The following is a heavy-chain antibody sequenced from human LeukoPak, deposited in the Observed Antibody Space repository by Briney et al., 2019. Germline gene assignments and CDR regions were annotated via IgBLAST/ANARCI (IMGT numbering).Heavy chain of an antibody. J-gene: IGHJ6*02. CDR3: ARGHYGMDV. Sequence: GGSLRLSCAASGFTFSDYYMNWIRQAPGKGLEWISYISSSGGTIYYADSVQGRFTISRDNAHNSVYLHMNSLRAEDTAVYYCARGHYGMDVWGQGTTVIVSS. CDR1: GFTFSDYY. CDR2: ISSSGGTI. V-gene: IGHV3-11*01.